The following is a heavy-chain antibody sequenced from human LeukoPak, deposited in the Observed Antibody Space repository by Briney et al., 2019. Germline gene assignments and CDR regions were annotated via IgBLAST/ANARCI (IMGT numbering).Heavy chain of an antibody. D-gene: IGHD3-9*01. CDR1: GYTFTGYY. Sequence: ASVKVSCKASGYTFTGYYMHWVRQAPGQGLEWMGWINPNSGGTNYAQKFQGRVTMTRDTSISTAYMELSRLRSDDTAVYYCARVRRGIRYFDWLLNYWGQGTLVTVSS. CDR3: ARVRRGIRYFDWLLNY. V-gene: IGHV1-2*02. J-gene: IGHJ4*02. CDR2: INPNSGGT.